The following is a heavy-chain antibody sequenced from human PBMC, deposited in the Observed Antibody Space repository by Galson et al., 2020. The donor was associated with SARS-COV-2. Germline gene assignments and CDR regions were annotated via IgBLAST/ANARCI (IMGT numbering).Heavy chain of an antibody. Sequence: SGPTLVKPTQTLTLTCTFSGFSLSTGGMCVSWIRQPPGKALEWLARIDWDDDKYYSTSLKTRLTISKDTSKNQVVLIMTNMDPVDTATYYCARIEVVGGIGYCYAMDVWGQGTTVTVSS. J-gene: IGHJ6*02. V-gene: IGHV2-70*11. CDR2: IDWDDDK. CDR1: GFSLSTGGMC. CDR3: ARIEVVGGIGYCYAMDV. D-gene: IGHD1-1*01.